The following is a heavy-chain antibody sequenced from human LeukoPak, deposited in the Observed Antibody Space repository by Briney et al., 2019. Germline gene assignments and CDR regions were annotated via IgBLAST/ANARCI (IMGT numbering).Heavy chain of an antibody. CDR1: GGSISSYY. J-gene: IGHJ4*02. Sequence: PSETLSLTCTVSGGSISSYYWSWIRQPPGKGLEWIGYIYYSGSTNYNPSLKSRVTISVDTSKNQFSLKLSSVTAADTAVYYCARFGLNYYGSGSYYFFDYWAREPWSPSPQ. V-gene: IGHV4-59*08. D-gene: IGHD3-10*01. CDR3: ARFGLNYYGSGSYYFFDY. CDR2: IYYSGST.